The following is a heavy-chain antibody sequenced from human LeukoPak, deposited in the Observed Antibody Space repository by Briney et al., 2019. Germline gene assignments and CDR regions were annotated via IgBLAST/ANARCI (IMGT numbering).Heavy chain of an antibody. CDR2: IYYSGST. D-gene: IGHD3-3*01. Sequence: SETLSLTCTVSGGSISSSSYYWSWIRQAPGKGLEWIGYIYYSGSTNYNPSLKSRVTISVDTSKNQFSLKLSSVTAADTAVYYCARGLWSGPTPFDYWGQGTLVTVSS. CDR3: ARGLWSGPTPFDY. J-gene: IGHJ4*02. CDR1: GGSISSSSYY. V-gene: IGHV4-61*01.